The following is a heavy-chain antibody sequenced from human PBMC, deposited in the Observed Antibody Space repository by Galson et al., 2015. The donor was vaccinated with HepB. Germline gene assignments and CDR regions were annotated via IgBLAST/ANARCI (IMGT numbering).Heavy chain of an antibody. D-gene: IGHD2-2*01. Sequence: SVKVSCKASGYTFTNYYMHWVRQARQAPGQGLEWMGIINPSAGSTNYAQKFQGRVIMTRDTSTSTVYMELSSLRSEDTAVYYCARGYCSSTSCSKDFDYWGQGTLVTVSS. CDR1: GYTFTNYY. J-gene: IGHJ4*02. CDR2: INPSAGST. CDR3: ARGYCSSTSCSKDFDY. V-gene: IGHV1-46*01.